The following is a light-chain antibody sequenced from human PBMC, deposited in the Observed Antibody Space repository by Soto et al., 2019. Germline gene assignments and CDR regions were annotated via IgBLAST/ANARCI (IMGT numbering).Light chain of an antibody. CDR2: GAS. J-gene: IGKJ1*01. V-gene: IGKV3-20*01. Sequence: EIVLTQSPGTLSLSPGERATLSCRASQSVSSSYLAWYQQKPGQGPRLLTYGASSRATGIPDRFRGSGSGTDFTLTISRLEPEDFAVYYCQQYAGSPKTFGQGTKVDIK. CDR3: QQYAGSPKT. CDR1: QSVSSSY.